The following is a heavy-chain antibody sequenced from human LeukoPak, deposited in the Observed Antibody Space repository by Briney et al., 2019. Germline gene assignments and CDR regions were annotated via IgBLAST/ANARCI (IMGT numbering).Heavy chain of an antibody. D-gene: IGHD5-18*01. Sequence: PGGSLRLSCAASGFTFTSSWMSWVRQAPGKGLEWVANIKQDGSEKYYVDSVKGRFTISRDNAKNSLYLQMNSLRAEDTAVYYCARDGYSYGSDYWGQGTLVTVSS. J-gene: IGHJ4*02. CDR3: ARDGYSYGSDY. V-gene: IGHV3-7*01. CDR1: GFTFTSSW. CDR2: IKQDGSEK.